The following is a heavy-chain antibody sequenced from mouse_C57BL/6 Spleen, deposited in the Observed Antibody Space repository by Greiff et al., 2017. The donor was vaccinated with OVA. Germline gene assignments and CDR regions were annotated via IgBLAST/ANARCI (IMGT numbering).Heavy chain of an antibody. D-gene: IGHD2-5*01. J-gene: IGHJ3*01. CDR1: GFSLTSYG. CDR3: ASSYSNEFAY. CDR2: IWSGGST. V-gene: IGHV2-2*01. Sequence: VQLQQSGPGLVQPSQSLSITCTVSGFSLTSYGVHWVRQSPGKGLEWLGVIWSGGSTDYNAAFISRLSISKDNSKSQVFFKMNSLQADDTAIYYCASSYSNEFAYWGQGTLVTVSA.